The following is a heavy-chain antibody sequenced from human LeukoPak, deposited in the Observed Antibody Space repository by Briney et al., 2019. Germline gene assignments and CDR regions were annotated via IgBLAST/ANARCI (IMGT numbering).Heavy chain of an antibody. CDR1: GYTFTSYD. CDR2: INPNSGGT. CDR3: ASARLRATGPSEFDY. D-gene: IGHD1-26*01. Sequence: ASVKVSCKASGYTFTSYDINWVRQAPGQGLEWMGWINPNSGGTNYAQKFQGRVTMTRDTSIITAYMELSRLRSDDTAVYYCASARLRATGPSEFDYWGQGTLVTVSS. V-gene: IGHV1-2*02. J-gene: IGHJ4*02.